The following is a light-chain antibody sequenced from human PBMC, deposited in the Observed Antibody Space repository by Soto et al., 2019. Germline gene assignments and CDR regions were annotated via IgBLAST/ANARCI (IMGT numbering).Light chain of an antibody. J-gene: IGKJ1*01. CDR2: GTS. CDR3: QQYSGSPPRT. Sequence: EVVLTQSPGTLSLSPGERATLYCRTSQTIVSTYLAWYQQKAGQAPRLLMYGTSSRATGIPDRFSGSGSGTDCTLTISSVEPEDFAIYYCQQYSGSPPRTFGQGTKVEIK. CDR1: QTIVSTY. V-gene: IGKV3-20*01.